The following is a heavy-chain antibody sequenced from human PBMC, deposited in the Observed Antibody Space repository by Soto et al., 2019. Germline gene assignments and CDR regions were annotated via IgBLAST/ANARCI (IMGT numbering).Heavy chain of an antibody. V-gene: IGHV3-23*01. CDR1: GFTFSSYV. CDR2: ISGSGGST. CDR3: AKESYYYDSSGYPDYYYYGMDV. D-gene: IGHD3-22*01. Sequence: GGSLRLSCAASGFTFSSYVMSWVRQAPGKGLEWVSAISGSGGSTYYADSVKGRFTISRDNSKNTLYLQMNSLRAEDTAVYYCAKESYYYDSSGYPDYYYYGMDVWGQGTTVTVSS. J-gene: IGHJ6*02.